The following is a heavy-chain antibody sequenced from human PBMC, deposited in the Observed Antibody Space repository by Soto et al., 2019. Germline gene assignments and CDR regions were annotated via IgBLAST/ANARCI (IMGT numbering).Heavy chain of an antibody. CDR3: ARDMATTQAFDY. CDR2: IKQDGSEK. Sequence: GGSLRLSCAASGFTFSSYWMSWVRQAPGKGLEWVANIKQDGSEKYYVDSVKGRFTISRDNARDSLYLQMNSLRDEDTAVYYCARDMATTQAFDYWGQGILVTVS. D-gene: IGHD5-12*01. CDR1: GFTFSSYW. J-gene: IGHJ4*02. V-gene: IGHV3-7*01.